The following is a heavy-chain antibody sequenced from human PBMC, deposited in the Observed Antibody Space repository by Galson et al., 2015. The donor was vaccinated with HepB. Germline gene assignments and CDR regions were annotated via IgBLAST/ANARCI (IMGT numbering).Heavy chain of an antibody. J-gene: IGHJ3*02. CDR2: IYYSGST. Sequence: SETLSLTCAVSGYSISSSNWWGWIRQPPGKGLEWIGYIYYSGSTYYNPSLKSRVTMSVDTSKNQFSLKLSSVTAVDTAVYYCARRRDDSSGPHAFDIWGQGTMVTVSS. CDR3: ARRRDDSSGPHAFDI. V-gene: IGHV4-28*01. D-gene: IGHD3-22*01. CDR1: GYSISSSNW.